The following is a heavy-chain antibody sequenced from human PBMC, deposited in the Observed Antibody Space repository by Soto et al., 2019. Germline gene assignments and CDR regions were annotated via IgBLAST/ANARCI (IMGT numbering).Heavy chain of an antibody. J-gene: IGHJ2*01. V-gene: IGHV1-18*01. CDR3: ARVPPYSSSSYCDL. CDR1: GYTFTNYD. D-gene: IGHD6-13*01. Sequence: QVQLVQSGAEVKKPGASVKVSCKASGYTFTNYDINWVRKAPGQGLEWMGWISAYNGNTNYAQKIQGRVTMTTDTSTSTADMELRSLRSDDTAVYYCARVPPYSSSSYCDLWGRGTLVTVSS. CDR2: ISAYNGNT.